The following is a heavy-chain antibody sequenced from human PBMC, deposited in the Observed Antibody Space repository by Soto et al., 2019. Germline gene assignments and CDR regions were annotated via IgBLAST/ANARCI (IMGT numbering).Heavy chain of an antibody. V-gene: IGHV3-23*01. J-gene: IGHJ6*02. Sequence: GGSLRLSCAASGFTFSSYAMSWVRQAPGKGLEWVSGISGSGSITYYADSVKGRFTISRDNAKNTLYLHMNSLRAEDTAVYYCARQEGAAFYYDGMDVWGQGTTVTVSS. CDR1: GFTFSSYA. CDR2: ISGSGSIT. CDR3: ARQEGAAFYYDGMDV.